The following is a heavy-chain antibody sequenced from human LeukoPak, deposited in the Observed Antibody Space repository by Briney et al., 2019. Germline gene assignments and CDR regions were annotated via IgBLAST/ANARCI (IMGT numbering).Heavy chain of an antibody. V-gene: IGHV4-30-4*08. D-gene: IGHD2-2*01. CDR2: IYYSGST. CDR3: ARGSGYCSSASCSGFDP. CDR1: GGSISSGDYY. Sequence: PSETLSLTCTVSGGSISSGDYYWSRIRQPPGKGLEWIGYIYYSGSTYYNPSLKSRVTISVDTSKNQLSLKLSSVTAADTAVYYCARGSGYCSSASCSGFDPWGQGTLVTVSS. J-gene: IGHJ5*02.